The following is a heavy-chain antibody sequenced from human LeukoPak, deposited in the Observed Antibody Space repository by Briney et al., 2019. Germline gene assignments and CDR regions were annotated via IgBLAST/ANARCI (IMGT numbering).Heavy chain of an antibody. CDR3: ARESIVGATLHAFDI. D-gene: IGHD1-26*01. J-gene: IGHJ3*02. V-gene: IGHV1-2*02. CDR1: GYTFTGYY. CDR2: INPNSGGT. Sequence: ASVKVSCKASGYTFTGYYMHWVRQAPGQGLEWMGWINPNSGGTNYAQKFQGRVTMTRDTSISTAYMELSRLRPDDTAVYYCARESIVGATLHAFDIWGQGTMVTVSS.